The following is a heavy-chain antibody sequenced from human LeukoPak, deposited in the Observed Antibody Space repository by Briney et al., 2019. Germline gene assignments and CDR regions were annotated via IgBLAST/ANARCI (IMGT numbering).Heavy chain of an antibody. CDR1: GGSISSGDYY. CDR3: ARSLDTAMDPLDY. V-gene: IGHV4-30-4*08. D-gene: IGHD5-18*01. Sequence: SETLSLTCTVSGGSISSGDYYWSWIRQPPGKGLEWIGYIYYSGSTYYNPSLKSRVTISVDPSKKQFSLKLSSVTAADTAVYYCARSLDTAMDPLDYWGQGTLVTVSS. CDR2: IYYSGST. J-gene: IGHJ4*02.